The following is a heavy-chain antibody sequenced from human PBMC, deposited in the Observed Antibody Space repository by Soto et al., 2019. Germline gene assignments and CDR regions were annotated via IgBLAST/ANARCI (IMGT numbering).Heavy chain of an antibody. CDR2: INPSGGST. CDR1: GYTFTSYY. D-gene: IGHD3-22*01. J-gene: IGHJ6*02. Sequence: ASVKVCGEASGYTFTSYYIHWVRQAPGQGLEWMGIINPSGGSTSYAQKFQGRVTMTRDTSTSTVYMELSSLRSEDTAVYYCARALQRSYDSSGYHDSYYYYGMDVWGQATTVTVSS. CDR3: ARALQRSYDSSGYHDSYYYYGMDV. V-gene: IGHV1-46*01.